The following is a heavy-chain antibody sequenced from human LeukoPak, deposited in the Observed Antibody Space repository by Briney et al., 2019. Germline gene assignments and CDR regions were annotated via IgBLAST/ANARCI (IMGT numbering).Heavy chain of an antibody. D-gene: IGHD6-25*01. CDR2: INDSGSI. Sequence: SETLSLTCAVYGGPFSGHYWSGVRQPLGKGLEWIGEINDSGSINYNPSLTSRVTISVDTSKNQFSLKLSSVTAADTAVYHCARVPTSGWPSPDYWGQGTLVTVSS. CDR1: GGPFSGHY. V-gene: IGHV4-34*01. CDR3: ARVPTSGWPSPDY. J-gene: IGHJ4*02.